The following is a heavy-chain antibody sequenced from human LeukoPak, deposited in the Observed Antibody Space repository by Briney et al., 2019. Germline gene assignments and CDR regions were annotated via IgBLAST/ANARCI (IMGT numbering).Heavy chain of an antibody. D-gene: IGHD2-2*01. CDR1: GFTFSSYA. CDR3: AKEGXIVVVPXAXDY. V-gene: IGHV3-23*01. J-gene: IGHJ4*02. Sequence: GGSLRLSCAASGFTFSSYAMSWVRQAPGKGLEWVSTISGSGGSTYYADSVKGRFTISRDDSRNTLYLQMNSLRAEDTAVYYCAKEGXIVVVPXAXDYWGQGXLVT. CDR2: ISGSGGST.